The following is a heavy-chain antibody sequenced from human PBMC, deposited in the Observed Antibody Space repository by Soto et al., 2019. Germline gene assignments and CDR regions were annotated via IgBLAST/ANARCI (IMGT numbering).Heavy chain of an antibody. CDR3: ARGDGSGSYYKDAFDI. Sequence: HVQLVQSGAEVKKPGSSVKVSCKASGGTFSSYAISWVRQAPGQGLEWMGGIIPIVGTANYAQKFQGRVTITADESTSTAYMELSSLRSEDTAVYYCARGDGSGSYYKDAFDIWVQGTMVTVSS. CDR1: GGTFSSYA. V-gene: IGHV1-69*01. CDR2: IIPIVGTA. D-gene: IGHD3-10*01. J-gene: IGHJ3*02.